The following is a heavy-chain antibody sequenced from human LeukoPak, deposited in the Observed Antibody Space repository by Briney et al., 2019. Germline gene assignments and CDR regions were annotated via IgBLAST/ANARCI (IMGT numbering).Heavy chain of an antibody. D-gene: IGHD6-19*01. CDR3: ARWIVAVAGYFDY. J-gene: IGHJ4*02. Sequence: SETLSLTCTVSGGSISSYYWSWIRQPPGKGLEWIGYIYYSGSTNYNPSLKSRVTISVNRSKNQFSLKLSSVTAADTAVYYCARWIVAVAGYFDYWGQGTLVTVSS. CDR1: GGSISSYY. V-gene: IGHV4-59*12. CDR2: IYYSGST.